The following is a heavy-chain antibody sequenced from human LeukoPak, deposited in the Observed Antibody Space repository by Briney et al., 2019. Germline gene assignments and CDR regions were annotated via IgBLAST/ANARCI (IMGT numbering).Heavy chain of an antibody. J-gene: IGHJ4*02. D-gene: IGHD6-19*01. Sequence: PSQSLSLTCTVSGASISTSYCSWIRQPPGNGLEWIGYIYTSETGSHNTSLRSRVTISIVTAKTQFSLRLSSVTAADTAVYDCARHRSPSSLSYFDIWGQGTLVIVSS. CDR2: IYTSETG. CDR1: GASISTSY. CDR3: ARHRSPSSLSYFDI. V-gene: IGHV4-4*09.